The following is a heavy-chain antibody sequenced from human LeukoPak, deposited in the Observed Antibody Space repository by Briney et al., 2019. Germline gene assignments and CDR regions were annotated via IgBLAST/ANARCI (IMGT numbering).Heavy chain of an antibody. V-gene: IGHV3-66*02. D-gene: IGHD2-15*01. J-gene: IGHJ3*02. CDR1: GFTVRSNY. CDR3: ATRYCSSGSCYRGAFDI. CDR2: IYSGGDT. Sequence: GGSLRLSCAASGFTVRSNYMSWVRQAPGEGLEWVSLIYSGGDTYYADSVKGRFTISRDNSKNTLYLQMDSLRAEDTALYYCATRYCSSGSCYRGAFDIWGQGTMVTVSS.